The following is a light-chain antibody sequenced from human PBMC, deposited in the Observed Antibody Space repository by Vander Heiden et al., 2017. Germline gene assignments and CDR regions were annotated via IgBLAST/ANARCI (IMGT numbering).Light chain of an antibody. CDR3: QQRINWHPAFT. J-gene: IGKJ3*01. V-gene: IGKV3-11*01. CDR1: QSVSSY. Sequence: EIVLTQSPATLSLSPGERATLSCRASQSVSSYLAWYQQKPGLSPRLLIYDASNRATVIQARFTGSRYRPDFTLTISSLEPEDFAVNYCQQRINWHPAFTFGPGTKLDIK. CDR2: DAS.